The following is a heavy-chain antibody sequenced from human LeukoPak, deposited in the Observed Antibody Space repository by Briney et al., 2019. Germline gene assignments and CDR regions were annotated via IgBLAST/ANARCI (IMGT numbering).Heavy chain of an antibody. J-gene: IGHJ4*02. CDR1: GVTFSGSA. D-gene: IGHD3-10*01. CDR3: TGNYYGSGSYADFDY. Sequence: GGSLRLSCAASGVTFSGSALHWVRQASGKGLEWVGRIRSTANGYATAYAASVKGRFTISRDDSKNTAYLQMDSLKTEDTAVYYCTGNYYGSGSYADFDYWGQGTLVTVSS. CDR2: IRSTANGYAT. V-gene: IGHV3-73*01.